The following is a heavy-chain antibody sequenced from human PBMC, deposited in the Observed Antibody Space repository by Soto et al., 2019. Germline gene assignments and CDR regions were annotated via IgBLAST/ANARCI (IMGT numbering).Heavy chain of an antibody. CDR3: ARGKGGYRTN. J-gene: IGHJ4*02. CDR1: GYTFTSYA. D-gene: IGHD6-13*01. Sequence: QVQLVQSGAEVKKPGASVKVSCKAPGYTFTSYAITWVRQATGQGLEWMGWMNPNSGNTGYAQQFRGRVTMTRNTSISTDYMELSSLRPEDTAVYYCARGKGGYRTNWGQGTLVPGSS. CDR2: MNPNSGNT. V-gene: IGHV1-8*01.